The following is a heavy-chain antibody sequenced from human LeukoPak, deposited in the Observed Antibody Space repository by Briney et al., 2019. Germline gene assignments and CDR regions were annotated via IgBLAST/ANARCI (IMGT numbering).Heavy chain of an antibody. J-gene: IGHJ5*02. CDR2: IYYSGST. D-gene: IGHD4-11*01. V-gene: IGHV4-59*01. CDR3: ARVSFTVTTRWFDP. Sequence: SETLSLTCTVSGGSISSYYWSWIRQPPGKGLEWLGYIYYSGSTNYNPSLKSRVTISVDTSKNQFSLKLSSVTAADTAVYYCARVSFTVTTRWFDPWGQGTLVTVSS. CDR1: GGSISSYY.